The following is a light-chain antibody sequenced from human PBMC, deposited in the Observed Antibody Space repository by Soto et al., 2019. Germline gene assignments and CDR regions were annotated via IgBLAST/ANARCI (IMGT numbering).Light chain of an antibody. CDR1: QSISSW. V-gene: IGKV1-5*02. CDR3: QQYMSYS. J-gene: IGKJ1*01. Sequence: DIQMTQSPDTLSATAGDRATIICRASQSISSWLAWYQHKPGKAPKLLIYDASNLDSGVPSRFSGSGSGTEFTLTISSLQPDDFATYYCQQYMSYSFGQGTDVDIK. CDR2: DAS.